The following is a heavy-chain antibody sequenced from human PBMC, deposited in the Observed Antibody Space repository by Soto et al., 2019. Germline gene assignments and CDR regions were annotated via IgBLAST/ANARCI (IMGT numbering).Heavy chain of an antibody. Sequence: EVQLLESGGGLLQPGGSLRLSCAASGFTFSSYAMSWARQAPGKGLEWVSTIIGSGGSTYYTDSVKGRFTISRDNSKNTLHLQMNSLRAEDTAVYYCANSKGYGSGPYWGQGTLVTVSS. J-gene: IGHJ4*02. CDR2: IIGSGGST. V-gene: IGHV3-23*01. D-gene: IGHD3-10*01. CDR3: ANSKGYGSGPY. CDR1: GFTFSSYA.